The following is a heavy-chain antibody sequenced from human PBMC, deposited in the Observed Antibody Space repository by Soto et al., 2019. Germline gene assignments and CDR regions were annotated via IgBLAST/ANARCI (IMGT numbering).Heavy chain of an antibody. CDR3: ARDGESYCSSNSCFSNWLDP. J-gene: IGHJ5*02. Sequence: LLLPDAAAGCNVISYARHLVRQTPGKGLEWVAVISYDGSNKYYADSVKGRFTISRDNSKNTLYLQMNSLRAEDTAVYYCARDGESYCSSNSCFSNWLDPWAQGTLVTVSS. D-gene: IGHD2-2*01. V-gene: IGHV3-30-3*01. CDR2: ISYDGSNK. CDR1: GCNVISYA.